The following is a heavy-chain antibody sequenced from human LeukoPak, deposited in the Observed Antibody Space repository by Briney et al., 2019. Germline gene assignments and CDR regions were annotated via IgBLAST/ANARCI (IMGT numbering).Heavy chain of an antibody. CDR3: ARRYCSGGTCYYFDY. CDR2: ISSSGGNT. Sequence: GGSLRLSCAASGLTFSNFGMNWVRQAPGKGLEFVSGISSSGGNTYYADSVKGRFTISRDNSKSTLYLQMNSLRAEDTAVYYCARRYCSGGTCYYFDYWSQGTLVTVSS. D-gene: IGHD2-15*01. CDR1: GLTFSNFG. J-gene: IGHJ4*02. V-gene: IGHV3-23*01.